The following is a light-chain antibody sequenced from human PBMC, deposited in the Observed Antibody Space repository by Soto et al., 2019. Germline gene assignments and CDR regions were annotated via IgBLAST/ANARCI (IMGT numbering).Light chain of an antibody. CDR3: QQRTTLLT. CDR2: DAT. CDR1: QSVTWY. V-gene: IGKV3-11*01. Sequence: EIVLTQSPATLYLSPGERATLSCRASQSVTWYLAWYQQKPGQAPRLLIYDATNRATCILARFSGSGSGTVFTLTISCLEPEDFAVYYCQQRTTLLTFGGAT. J-gene: IGKJ4*01.